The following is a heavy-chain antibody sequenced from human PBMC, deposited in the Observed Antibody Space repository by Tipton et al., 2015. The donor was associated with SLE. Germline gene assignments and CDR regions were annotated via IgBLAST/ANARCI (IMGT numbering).Heavy chain of an antibody. CDR3: ARIVNDFWSGYYREHDAFDI. V-gene: IGHV4-59*08. D-gene: IGHD3-3*01. CDR1: GGSISSYY. Sequence: TLSLTCTVSGGSISSYYWSWIRQPPGKGLEWIGYIYYSGSTNYNPSLKSRVTISVDTSKNQFSLKLSSVTAADTAVYYCARIVNDFWSGYYREHDAFDIWGQGTMVTVSS. CDR2: IYYSGST. J-gene: IGHJ3*02.